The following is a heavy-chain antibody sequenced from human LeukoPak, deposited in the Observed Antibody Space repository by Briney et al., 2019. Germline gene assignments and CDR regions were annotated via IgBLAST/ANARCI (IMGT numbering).Heavy chain of an antibody. J-gene: IGHJ4*02. CDR3: ARGRVVARTFDY. CDR1: GGSISSGDCY. CDR2: IYYSGST. D-gene: IGHD2-15*01. V-gene: IGHV4-30-4*01. Sequence: SSETLSLTCTVSGGSISSGDCYWSWIRQPPGKGLEWIGYIYYSGSTYYNPSLKSRVTISVDTSKNQFSLKLSSVTAADTAVYYCARGRVVARTFDYWGQGTLVTVSS.